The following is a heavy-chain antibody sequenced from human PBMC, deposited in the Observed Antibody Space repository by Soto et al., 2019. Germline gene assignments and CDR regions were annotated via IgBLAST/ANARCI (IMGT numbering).Heavy chain of an antibody. V-gene: IGHV4-61*01. Sequence: SETLSLTCTVPGGSVSSGSYYWSWIRQPPGKGLEWIGYIYYSGSTNYNPSRKSRVTIPVDTSKNQFSLRLRSVTAADTAVYYCARDRGGIWCGELLYYYYGMDVWGQGTTVT. CDR1: GGSVSSGSYY. D-gene: IGHD3-10*01. CDR2: IYYSGST. CDR3: ARDRGGIWCGELLYYYYGMDV. J-gene: IGHJ6*02.